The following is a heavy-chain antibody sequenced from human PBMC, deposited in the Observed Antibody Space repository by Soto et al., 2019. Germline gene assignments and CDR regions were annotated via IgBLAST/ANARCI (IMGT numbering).Heavy chain of an antibody. CDR2: MSGAGRSS. J-gene: IGHJ4*02. V-gene: IGHV3-23*01. CDR1: GFTFSSYA. Sequence: ESGGDLVQPGGSLRLSCAASGFTFSSYAMSWVRQAPGKGLEWVSSMSGAGRSSYDADSVKGRFTISRDNSKNTLYLQMNNLRDEDTALYYCAKGPIFGVENIYDYWGQGTLVTVSS. CDR3: AKGPIFGVENIYDY. D-gene: IGHD3-3*01.